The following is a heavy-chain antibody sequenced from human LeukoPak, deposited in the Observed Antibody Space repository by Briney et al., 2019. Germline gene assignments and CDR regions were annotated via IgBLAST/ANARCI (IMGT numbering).Heavy chain of an antibody. J-gene: IGHJ4*02. CDR2: INPNSGGT. D-gene: IGHD5-18*01. Sequence: ASVKVSCKASGYTFTGYYMHWVRQAPGQGLEGMGWINPNSGGTNYAQKFQGRVTMTRDTSISTAYMELSRLRSDDTAVYYCARAAGGIRGYSYGTYFDYWGQGTLVTVSS. CDR3: ARAAGGIRGYSYGTYFDY. CDR1: GYTFTGYY. V-gene: IGHV1-2*02.